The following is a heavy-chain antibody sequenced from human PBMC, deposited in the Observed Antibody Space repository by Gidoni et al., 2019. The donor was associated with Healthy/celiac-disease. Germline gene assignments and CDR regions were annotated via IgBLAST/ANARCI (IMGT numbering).Heavy chain of an antibody. J-gene: IGHJ5*02. CDR1: GASLSSYY. V-gene: IGHV4-59*01. CDR3: AGTHWYSPPGAGFDP. CDR2: ISSSGRT. D-gene: IGHD6-13*01. Sequence: QVQLQESGPGVVKPSETMYVTCSVSGASLSSYYWSGIRQPPGQGLELFVYISSSGRTTYNPSLKSRVTISVDTSKNQFSLKLSSVTAADTAVYYCAGTHWYSPPGAGFDPWGQGTLVTVSS.